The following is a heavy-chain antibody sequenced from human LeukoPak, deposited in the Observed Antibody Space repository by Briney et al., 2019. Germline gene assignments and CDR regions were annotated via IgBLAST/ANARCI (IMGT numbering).Heavy chain of an antibody. V-gene: IGHV3-33*01. CDR3: ARGFGELSLGFDY. CDR2: IWYDGSKK. Sequence: GGSLRLSCAASGFTFSRYGMHWVRQAPGKGLEWVAVIWYDGSKKYYADSVKGRFTISRDNSKNTLYLQIISLRAEDTAVYYCARGFGELSLGFDYRGQGTLATVSS. D-gene: IGHD3-10*01. CDR1: GFTFSRYG. J-gene: IGHJ4*02.